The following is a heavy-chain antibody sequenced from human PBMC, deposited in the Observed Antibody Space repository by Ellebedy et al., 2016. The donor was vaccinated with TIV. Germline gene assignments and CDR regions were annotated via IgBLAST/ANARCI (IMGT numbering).Heavy chain of an antibody. J-gene: IGHJ4*02. Sequence: ASVKVSCKASGYTFTGYYMHWVRQAPGQGLEWMGWINPNSGGTNYAQKFQGWVTMTRDTSISTAYMELSRLRSDDTAVYYCARSIAVAGPDFDYWGQGTLVTVSS. D-gene: IGHD6-19*01. CDR3: ARSIAVAGPDFDY. CDR2: INPNSGGT. V-gene: IGHV1-2*04. CDR1: GYTFTGYY.